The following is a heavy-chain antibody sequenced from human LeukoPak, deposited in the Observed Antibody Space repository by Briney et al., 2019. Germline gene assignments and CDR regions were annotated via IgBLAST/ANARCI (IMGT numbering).Heavy chain of an antibody. D-gene: IGHD2-15*01. CDR1: GFTFSSYA. J-gene: IGHJ4*02. CDR3: ARGGYLGVAGIWED. Sequence: PGGSLRLSCAASGFTFSSYAMHWVRQAPGKGLEWVAVISYDGSNKYYADSVKGRFTISRDNSKSTLYLQMNSLRGEDTALYYCARGGYLGVAGIWEDWGKGTLVTVSS. V-gene: IGHV3-30-3*01. CDR2: ISYDGSNK.